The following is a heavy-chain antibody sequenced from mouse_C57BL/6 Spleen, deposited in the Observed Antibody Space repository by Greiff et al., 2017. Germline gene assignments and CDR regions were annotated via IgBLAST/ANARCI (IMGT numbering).Heavy chain of an antibody. CDR1: GYTFTSYW. V-gene: IGHV1-59*01. D-gene: IGHD4-1*01. CDR3: ARGANWGFDY. Sequence: VQLQQPGAELVRPGTSVKLSCKASGYTFTSYWMHWVKQRPGQGLEWIGVIDPSDSYTNYNQKFKGKATLTVDTYSSTAYMQLSSLTSEDSAVYYCARGANWGFDYWGQGTTLTVSS. CDR2: IDPSDSYT. J-gene: IGHJ2*01.